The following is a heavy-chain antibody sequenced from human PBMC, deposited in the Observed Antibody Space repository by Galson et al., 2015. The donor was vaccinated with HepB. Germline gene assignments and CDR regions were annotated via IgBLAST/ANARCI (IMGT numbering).Heavy chain of an antibody. V-gene: IGHV1-24*01. J-gene: IGHJ3*01. D-gene: IGHD1-26*01. Sequence: SVKVSCKVSGYTLSELSMHWVRQAPGKGLEWMGGFEPEDGETTYAQKFQGRVCMTEDTSTDTASMVQNFLRSDDTAVYYCATDQGAVGATSAFDLWGQGTMVTVSS. CDR2: FEPEDGET. CDR3: ATDQGAVGATSAFDL. CDR1: GYTLSELS.